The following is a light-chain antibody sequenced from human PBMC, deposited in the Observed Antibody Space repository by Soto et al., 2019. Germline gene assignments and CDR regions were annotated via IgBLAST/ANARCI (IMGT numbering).Light chain of an antibody. CDR3: QSYDSSLSHVV. CDR2: GDN. Sequence: QSVLTQPPSVSGAPGQRVTIPCTGSSSNIGSYYDVHWYQQLPGTVPKLLIYGDNNRPSGVPDRFSGSKSGTSASLAITGLHVEDEANYYCQSYDSSLSHVVFGGGTKLTVL. CDR1: SSNIGSYYD. V-gene: IGLV1-40*01. J-gene: IGLJ2*01.